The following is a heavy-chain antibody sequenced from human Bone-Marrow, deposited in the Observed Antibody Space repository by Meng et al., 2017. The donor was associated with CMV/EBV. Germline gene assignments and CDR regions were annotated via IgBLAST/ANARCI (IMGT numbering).Heavy chain of an antibody. J-gene: IGHJ5*02. Sequence: SSYEMNWIRQPPGKGLEWIGSIYYSGSTYYNPSLKSRVTISVDTSKNQFSLKLSSVTAADTAVYYCARPLTGQYNWFDPWGQGTLVTVSS. V-gene: IGHV4-39*01. D-gene: IGHD1-20*01. CDR1: SSYE. CDR3: ARPLTGQYNWFDP. CDR2: IYYSGST.